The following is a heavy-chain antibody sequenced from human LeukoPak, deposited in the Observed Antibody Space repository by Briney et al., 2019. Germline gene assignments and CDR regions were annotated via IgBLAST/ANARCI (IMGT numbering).Heavy chain of an antibody. CDR3: ARAGSSIAARPPDY. D-gene: IGHD6-6*01. J-gene: IGHJ4*02. Sequence: SETLSLTCTVSGASFSSSPYFWGWIRQPPGKGLEWIGSVSYSGSTYYNPSLKSRVTISLDTSKNQFSLKLASVTAADTAVYYRARAGSSIAARPPDYWGQGTLVTVSS. CDR2: VSYSGST. V-gene: IGHV4-39*07. CDR1: GASFSSSPYF.